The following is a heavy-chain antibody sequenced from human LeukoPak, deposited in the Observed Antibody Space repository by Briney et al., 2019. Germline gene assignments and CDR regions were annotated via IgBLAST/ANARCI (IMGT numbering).Heavy chain of an antibody. J-gene: IGHJ4*02. D-gene: IGHD5-18*01. V-gene: IGHV1-69*04. Sequence: SVKVSCKATGGTFSSYAITWVRQAPGQGLEWMGRIIPTLEIANYAQKFQGRVTITADKSTSTAYMELSSLRPEDTAVYYCARVLSGSWLWFWGQGTLVTVSS. CDR3: ARVLSGSWLWF. CDR1: GGTFSSYA. CDR2: IIPTLEIA.